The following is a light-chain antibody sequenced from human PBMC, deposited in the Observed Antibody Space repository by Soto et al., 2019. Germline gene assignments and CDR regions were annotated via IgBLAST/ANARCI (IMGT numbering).Light chain of an antibody. J-gene: IGLJ2*01. CDR1: SANIGSGYD. Sequence: QSVLTQPPSVSGAPGLRVTISCTGNSANIGSGYDVHWYQQLPGTAPKLLIYGENNRPSWVPDRFSASKSGTSASLAINWLQAEDEADYYCQTYDNSLSGSWIFDGGTKLTVL. CDR3: QTYDNSLSGSWI. V-gene: IGLV1-40*01. CDR2: GEN.